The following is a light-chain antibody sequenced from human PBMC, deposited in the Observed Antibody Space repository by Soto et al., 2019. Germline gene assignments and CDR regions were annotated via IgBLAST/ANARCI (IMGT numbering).Light chain of an antibody. Sequence: VMTQSPVTLSVSPGERATLSCRASQSVSTNLAWYPHKPGQAPRFLLYGASTRATGIPARFSGSWSGTEFTLTISSLQSEDSAVYYCQQYNDLVTFGGGTKVEIK. J-gene: IGKJ4*01. CDR2: GAS. CDR3: QQYNDLVT. CDR1: QSVSTN. V-gene: IGKV3-15*01.